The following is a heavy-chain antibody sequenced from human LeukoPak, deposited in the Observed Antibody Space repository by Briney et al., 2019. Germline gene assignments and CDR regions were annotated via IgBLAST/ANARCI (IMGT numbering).Heavy chain of an antibody. Sequence: SETLSLTCTVSGGSISGDYWSWIRQPAGKGLEWIGRIYTSGSTNYNPSLKSRVTMSVDTSKNQFSLKMNSVTAADTAVYYCARGGSFNWFAPGAREPWSPSPQ. J-gene: IGHJ5*02. CDR2: IYTSGST. V-gene: IGHV4-4*07. CDR3: ARGGSFNWFAP. CDR1: GGSISGDY. D-gene: IGHD3-10*01.